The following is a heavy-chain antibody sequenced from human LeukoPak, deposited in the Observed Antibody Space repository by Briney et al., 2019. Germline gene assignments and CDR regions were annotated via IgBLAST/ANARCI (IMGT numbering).Heavy chain of an antibody. Sequence: ASVKVSCKASGYTFTSYGIIWVRQAPGQGLEWMGWITTYNGNTNYARKFQGRVTMTTDTSTSAAYMELRSLRSDDTAVYYCARDISNNNPFNWFDPWGQGTLVTVSS. CDR1: GYTFTSYG. V-gene: IGHV1-18*01. CDR2: ITTYNGNT. D-gene: IGHD1-14*01. CDR3: ARDISNNNPFNWFDP. J-gene: IGHJ5*02.